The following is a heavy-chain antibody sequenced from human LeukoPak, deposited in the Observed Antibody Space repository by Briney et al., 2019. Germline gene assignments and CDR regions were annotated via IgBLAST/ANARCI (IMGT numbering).Heavy chain of an antibody. CDR1: GYTFTSYG. D-gene: IGHD2-2*01. J-gene: IGHJ4*02. CDR2: ISAYNGNT. V-gene: IGHV1-18*01. CDR3: ARVFSGFSAAMQTYDY. Sequence: GASVKVSCKASGYTFTSYGISWVRQAPGQGLEWMGWISAYNGNTNYAQKLQGRVAMTTDTSTSTAYMELRSLRSDDTAVYYCARVFSGFSAAMQTYDYWGQGTLVTVSS.